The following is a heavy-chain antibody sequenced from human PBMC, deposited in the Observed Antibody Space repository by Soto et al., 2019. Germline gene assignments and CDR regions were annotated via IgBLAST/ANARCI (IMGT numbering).Heavy chain of an antibody. Sequence: QVQLVQSGAEVKKPGSSVKVSCKASGGTFSSYAISWVRQAPGQGLEWMGGIIPIFGTANYAQKFQGRVTITADESTSTDYMELSSLRSEDTAVYYCARGAQGGGGLLFDYWGQGTLVTVSS. CDR1: GGTFSSYA. V-gene: IGHV1-69*01. D-gene: IGHD5-18*01. J-gene: IGHJ4*02. CDR3: ARGAQGGGGLLFDY. CDR2: IIPIFGTA.